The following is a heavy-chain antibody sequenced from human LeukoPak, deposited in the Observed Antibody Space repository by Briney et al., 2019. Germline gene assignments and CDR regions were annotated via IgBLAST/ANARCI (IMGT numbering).Heavy chain of an antibody. J-gene: IGHJ3*02. CDR2: MNPNSGNT. Sequence: ASVKVSCKASGYTFTGYYMHWVRQAPGQGLEWMGWMNPNSGNTGYAQKFQGRVTMTRNTSISTAYMELSSLRSEDTAVYYCARLSGPDAFDIWGQGTMVTVSS. CDR1: GYTFTGYY. CDR3: ARLSGPDAFDI. V-gene: IGHV1-8*02. D-gene: IGHD1-26*01.